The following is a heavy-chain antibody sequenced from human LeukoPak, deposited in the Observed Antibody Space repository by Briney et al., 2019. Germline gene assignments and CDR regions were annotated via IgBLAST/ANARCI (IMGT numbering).Heavy chain of an antibody. CDR2: IRNDGTNK. CDR3: AKDLDTASDY. D-gene: IGHD5-18*01. Sequence: GGSRRPSCAASGITLPAYGMPWVGRSPGKGPEWVSIIRNDGTNKYYADSVKGRFTVSRDNSKNTLYLQRNSLRVEDTAVYYCAKDLDTASDYWGQGTLVTASS. CDR1: GITLPAYG. J-gene: IGHJ4*02. V-gene: IGHV3-30*02.